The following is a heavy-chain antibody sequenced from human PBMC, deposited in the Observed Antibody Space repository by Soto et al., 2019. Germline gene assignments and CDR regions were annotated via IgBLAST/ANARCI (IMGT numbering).Heavy chain of an antibody. J-gene: IGHJ4*02. CDR2: IRYNGNT. CDR1: GGSINNYY. V-gene: IGHV4-59*01. Sequence: QVQLQESGPGLVKPSETLSLTCTVSGGSINNYYWSWFRQPPGKGLEWIAYIRYNGNTNYNPSLKRRGTISVDTSQNQFSLRLSSVTAADTAVYYCARHYGSGDYPLDYWGQGTLVTVSS. CDR3: ARHYGSGDYPLDY. D-gene: IGHD3-10*01.